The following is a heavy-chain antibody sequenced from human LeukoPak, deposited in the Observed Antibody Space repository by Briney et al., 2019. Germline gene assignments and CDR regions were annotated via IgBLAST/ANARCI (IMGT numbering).Heavy chain of an antibody. CDR2: ISYDGSDK. Sequence: GGSLRLSCAGSGFIVSSNYMSWVRQAAGKGLEWVAHISYDGSDKYYADSVKGRFTISRDNSKNTLYLQMNSLRAEDTAVYYCAKDRYCCDYYAMDVWGQGTTVTVSS. J-gene: IGHJ6*02. V-gene: IGHV3-30-3*02. CDR3: AKDRYCCDYYAMDV. D-gene: IGHD2-15*01. CDR1: GFIVSSNY.